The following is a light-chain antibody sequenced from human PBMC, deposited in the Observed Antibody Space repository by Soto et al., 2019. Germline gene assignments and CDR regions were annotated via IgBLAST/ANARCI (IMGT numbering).Light chain of an antibody. V-gene: IGLV4-69*01. CDR2: LNNDGTH. CDR1: SGHFSYA. J-gene: IGLJ3*02. Sequence: QLVLTQSPSASASLGASVKLTCTLSSGHFSYAIAWHQQQPEKGPRYLMKLNNDGTHTKGDGIPDRFSGSSSGAERYLTISSLQSEDEADYYCQTWGTGIQVFGGGTKLTV. CDR3: QTWGTGIQV.